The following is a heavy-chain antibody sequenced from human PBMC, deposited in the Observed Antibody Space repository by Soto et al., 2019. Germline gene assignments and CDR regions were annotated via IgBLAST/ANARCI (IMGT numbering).Heavy chain of an antibody. CDR2: IIPIFVTA. Sequence: SVKVSCNASGGTFSSYAISWVRQAPGQGLEWMGGIIPIFVTANYAQKFQGRVTITADKSTSTAYMELSSLRSEDTAVYYCARKPYYYDSSGYPLYYYYGMDVWGQGTTVTVSS. J-gene: IGHJ6*02. D-gene: IGHD3-22*01. CDR3: ARKPYYYDSSGYPLYYYYGMDV. V-gene: IGHV1-69*06. CDR1: GGTFSSYA.